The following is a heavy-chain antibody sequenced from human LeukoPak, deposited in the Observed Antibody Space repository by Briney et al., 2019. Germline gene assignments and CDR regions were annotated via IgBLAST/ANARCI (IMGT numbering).Heavy chain of an antibody. V-gene: IGHV3-23*01. CDR1: GFTFSSYA. J-gene: IGHJ4*02. CDR2: ISGGGGST. D-gene: IGHD4-23*01. Sequence: GGSLRLSCAASGFTFSSYAMGWVRQAPGKGLEWVSTISGGGGSTYYADSVKGRFTISRDDSKSTLYLQMNSLRAEDTAVYYCARGYGGNSAYFDYWGQGTLVTVSS. CDR3: ARGYGGNSAYFDY.